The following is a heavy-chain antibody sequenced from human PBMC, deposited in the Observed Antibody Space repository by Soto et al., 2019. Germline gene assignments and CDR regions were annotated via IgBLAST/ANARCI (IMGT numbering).Heavy chain of an antibody. CDR1: GDTFSSYA. J-gene: IGHJ6*02. D-gene: IGHD3-10*02. CDR3: ARVPLSSLAMDV. V-gene: IGHV1-69*13. Sequence: SVKVSCKASGDTFSSYAISWVRQAPGKGLEWMGRIIPTFGRTNYAQKFQGRLSISADDSTSTAYMELTSLESEDTAVYYCARVPLSSLAMDVWGQGVTVAVA. CDR2: IIPTFGRT.